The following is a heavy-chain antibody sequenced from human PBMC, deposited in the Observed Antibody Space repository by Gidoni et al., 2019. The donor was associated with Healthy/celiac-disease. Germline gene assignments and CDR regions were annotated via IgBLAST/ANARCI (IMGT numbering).Heavy chain of an antibody. Sequence: QVQLQESGPGLVKPSETLSLTCAVSGYSISRGYYWGWIRPPPGKGLEWIGRIYYSGRTYYNPSLKSRVTISVDTSKNQCSLKLSSVTAADTAVYYCARDLYDYVWGSYRYGPFDYWGQGTLVTVSS. CDR1: GYSISRGYY. V-gene: IGHV4-38-2*02. D-gene: IGHD3-16*02. CDR2: IYYSGRT. CDR3: ARDLYDYVWGSYRYGPFDY. J-gene: IGHJ4*02.